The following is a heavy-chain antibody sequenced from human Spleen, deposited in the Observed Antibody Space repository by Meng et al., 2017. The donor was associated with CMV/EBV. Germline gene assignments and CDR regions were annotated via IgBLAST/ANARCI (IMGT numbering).Heavy chain of an antibody. D-gene: IGHD3-22*01. J-gene: IGHJ4*02. Sequence: SETLSLTCAVYGGSLTGFSWSWIRQPPGKGLEWLGEINHFEDTNYNPSLESRVTMSVDMSKSQFSLKLSSVTAADTAVYYCAGEFLHSGGYYAFDYWGPGALVTVSS. CDR3: AGEFLHSGGYYAFDY. V-gene: IGHV4-34*01. CDR1: GGSLTGFS. CDR2: INHFEDT.